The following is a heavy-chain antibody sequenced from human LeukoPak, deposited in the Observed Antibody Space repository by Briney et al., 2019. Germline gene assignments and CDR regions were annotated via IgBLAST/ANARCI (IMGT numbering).Heavy chain of an antibody. Sequence: SVKVSRKASGGTFSSYAISWVRQAPGQGLEWMGGIIPIFGTANYAQKFQGRVTITADESTSTAYMELSSLRSEDTAVYYCARSRGYSYGPPDTKYYFDYWGQGTLVTVSS. J-gene: IGHJ4*02. CDR3: ARSRGYSYGPPDTKYYFDY. V-gene: IGHV1-69*01. CDR2: IIPIFGTA. CDR1: GGTFSSYA. D-gene: IGHD5-18*01.